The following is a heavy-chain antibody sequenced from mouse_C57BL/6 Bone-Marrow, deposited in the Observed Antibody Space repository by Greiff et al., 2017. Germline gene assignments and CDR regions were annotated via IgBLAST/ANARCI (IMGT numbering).Heavy chain of an antibody. CDR1: GYTFTDYY. CDR2: INPNNGGT. J-gene: IGHJ3*01. CDR3: ARWGVTTRGFAY. Sequence: VQLQQSGPELVKPGASVKISCKASGYTFTDYYMNWVKQSHGKSLEWIGDINPNNGGTSYNQKFKGKATLTVDKSSSTAYMELRSLTSEDSAVYYCARWGVTTRGFAYWGQGTLVTVSA. D-gene: IGHD2-2*01. V-gene: IGHV1-26*01.